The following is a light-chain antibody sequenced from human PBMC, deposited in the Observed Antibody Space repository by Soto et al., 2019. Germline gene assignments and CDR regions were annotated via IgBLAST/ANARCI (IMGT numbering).Light chain of an antibody. J-gene: IGKJ1*01. CDR3: QQHGTSPPSWT. V-gene: IGKV3-20*01. CDR2: GAS. Sequence: ETVLTQSPGTLSLSPGERATLFCRASQSITSNHLAWYQQKPGQAPRLLIYGASTRATGIPDRFSGSGSGTDFTLTLSRLEPEDFALYYCQQHGTSPPSWTFGQGTKVEIK. CDR1: QSITSNH.